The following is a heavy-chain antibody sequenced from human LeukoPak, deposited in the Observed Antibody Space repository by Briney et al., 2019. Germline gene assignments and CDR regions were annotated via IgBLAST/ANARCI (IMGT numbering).Heavy chain of an antibody. CDR3: AREADGSGFDGVDV. D-gene: IGHD3-10*01. J-gene: IGHJ6*02. Sequence: PGGSLRLSCVVSGFTVSRYDMHWVRQVPGKGLEWVSGIDTAGNTYYPGSVKGRSTISREDARNSLYLQLDSLTAGDTGVYHCAREADGSGFDGVDVWGQGIMVTVSS. CDR2: IDTAGNT. V-gene: IGHV3-13*01. CDR1: GFTVSRYD.